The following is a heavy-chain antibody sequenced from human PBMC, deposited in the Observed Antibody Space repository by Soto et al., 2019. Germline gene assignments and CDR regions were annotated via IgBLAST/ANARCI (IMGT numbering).Heavy chain of an antibody. J-gene: IGHJ4*02. V-gene: IGHV3-23*01. CDR3: AKDRHPDGIWTFDY. CDR2: INGGGGTT. CDR1: GFSFSGYT. D-gene: IGHD3-9*01. Sequence: EVQLLESGGHLIQPGESLRLSCAASGFSFSGYTMNWVRQAQGKGLEWISGINGGGGTTYYADSVKGRFTISRDDSKNILYLQMNSPRAEETAIYYCAKDRHPDGIWTFDYWGRGTLVTVSS.